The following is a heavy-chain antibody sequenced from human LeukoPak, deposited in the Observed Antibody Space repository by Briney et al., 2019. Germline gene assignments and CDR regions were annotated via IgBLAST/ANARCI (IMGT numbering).Heavy chain of an antibody. D-gene: IGHD6-6*01. CDR1: GFTFSTSW. CDR3: RYGSSSGDY. Sequence: GGSLTLSCAASGFTFSTSWMNWVRQAPGKGPVWVSRINGDGSITTYADSVKGRFTISRDNAKNALSLQMNSLRAEDTAVYYCRYGSSSGDYWGKGTLVTVSS. CDR2: INGDGSIT. J-gene: IGHJ4*02. V-gene: IGHV3-74*01.